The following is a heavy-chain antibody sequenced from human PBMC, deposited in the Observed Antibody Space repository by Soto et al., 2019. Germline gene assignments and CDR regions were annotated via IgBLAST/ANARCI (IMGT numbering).Heavy chain of an antibody. V-gene: IGHV5-10-1*01. CDR1: GYSFTSYW. D-gene: IGHD1-1*01. Sequence: GESLKISCKGAGYSFTSYWISWVRQMPGKGLEWMGRIDPSDSYTNYSPSFQGHVTISADKSISTAYLQWSSLKASDTAMYYCARHGVLLGVQMDVWGQGTSVTVSS. CDR2: IDPSDSYT. CDR3: ARHGVLLGVQMDV. J-gene: IGHJ6*02.